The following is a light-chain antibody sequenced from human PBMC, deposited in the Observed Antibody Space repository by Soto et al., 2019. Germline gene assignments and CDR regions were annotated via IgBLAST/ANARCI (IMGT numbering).Light chain of an antibody. J-gene: IGLJ1*01. CDR1: SSDVGGYNH. Sequence: QSALIQPASVSGSPGQSIAISCTGTSSDVGGYNHVSWYQQYPGKVPKLIIYEVTNRPSGVSKRFSGSKSGNTASLTISGPQAEDEADYFCNPFTSSSTSYVFGTGTKLTVL. V-gene: IGLV2-14*01. CDR3: NPFTSSSTSYV. CDR2: EVT.